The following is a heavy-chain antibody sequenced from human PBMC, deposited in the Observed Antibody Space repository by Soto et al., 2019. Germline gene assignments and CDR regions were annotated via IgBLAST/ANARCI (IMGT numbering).Heavy chain of an antibody. CDR1: GYTLTELS. CDR2: FDPEDGET. V-gene: IGHV1-24*01. J-gene: IGHJ4*02. D-gene: IGHD2-2*01. CDR3: ATARYCSSNSCYFSYYFDY. Sequence: ASVKVSCKVSGYTLTELSMHWVRQAPGKGLEWMGGFDPEDGETIYAQKFQGRVTMTEDTSTDTAYMELSSLRSEDTAVYYCATARYCSSNSCYFSYYFDYRRQGTLVTASS.